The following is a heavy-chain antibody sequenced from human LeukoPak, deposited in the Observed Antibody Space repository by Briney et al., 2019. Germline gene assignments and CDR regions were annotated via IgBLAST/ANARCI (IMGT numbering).Heavy chain of an antibody. CDR3: ASYSGGSCYSEFDY. V-gene: IGHV3-23*01. Sequence: GSLRLSCAASGFTFNSQGMSWVRQAPGQGLFWVSGISVSDSTYYADSVEGRFTISRDNSKNTLYLQMNSLRAEDTAVYYCASYSGGSCYSEFDYWGQGTLVTVSS. D-gene: IGHD2-15*01. CDR2: ISVSDST. J-gene: IGHJ4*02. CDR1: GFTFNSQG.